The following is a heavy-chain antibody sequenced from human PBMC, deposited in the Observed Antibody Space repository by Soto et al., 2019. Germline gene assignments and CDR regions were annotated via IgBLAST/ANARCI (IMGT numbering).Heavy chain of an antibody. J-gene: IGHJ4*02. CDR2: IYNTGPT. D-gene: IGHD7-27*01. V-gene: IGHV4-31*11. Sequence: SETLSLTCAVYGGSFSAYYWTWIRQHPGKGLEWIGSIYNTGPTSYNPSLTSRLSISVDTSENHFSLRLFSVTVAETAVYYCALALGPTTGLDYWGQGSLVTVSS. CDR3: ALALGPTTGLDY. CDR1: GGSFSAYY.